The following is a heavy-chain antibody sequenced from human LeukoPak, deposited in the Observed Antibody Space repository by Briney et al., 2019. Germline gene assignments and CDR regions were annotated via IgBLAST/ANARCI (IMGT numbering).Heavy chain of an antibody. V-gene: IGHV1-69*01. CDR3: ARDRPGRYCSTISCYSASPFDP. D-gene: IGHD2-2*01. CDR1: GGPVSRYP. CDR2: IIPLFGRA. Sequence: SVQLSCQASGGPVSRYPISWVRQAPGQGLEWMGGIIPLFGRANYAQKFQGRVTITADESTSTAYMELSSLRSEDTAVYYCARDRPGRYCSTISCYSASPFDPWGQGTLVTVSS. J-gene: IGHJ5*02.